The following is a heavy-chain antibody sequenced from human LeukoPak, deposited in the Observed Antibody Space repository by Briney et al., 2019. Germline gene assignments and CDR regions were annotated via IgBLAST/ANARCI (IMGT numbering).Heavy chain of an antibody. V-gene: IGHV1-24*01. CDR2: FDPEDGET. J-gene: IGHJ4*02. CDR3: ATHSWNDVGGDY. CDR1: GYTLTELS. D-gene: IGHD1-20*01. Sequence: ASVKVSCKVSGYTLTELSMHWVRQAPGKGLEWMGGFDPEDGETIYAQKFQGGVTMTEDTSTDTAYMELSSLRPEDTAVYYCATHSWNDVGGDYWGQGTLVTVSS.